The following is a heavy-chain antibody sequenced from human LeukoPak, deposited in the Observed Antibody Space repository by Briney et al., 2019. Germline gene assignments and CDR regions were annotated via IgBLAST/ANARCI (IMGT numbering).Heavy chain of an antibody. V-gene: IGHV3-30-3*01. CDR2: ISYDGSNK. CDR3: ARDVPRGSSWNYYGMDV. CDR1: GFTFSSYA. J-gene: IGHJ6*02. Sequence: PGGSLRLSCAASGFTFSSYAMHWVRQAPGKGLEWVAVISYDGSNKYYADSVKGRFTISRDNSKNTLYLQMNSLRAEDTAVYYCARDVPRGSSWNYYGMDVWGQGTTVTVSS. D-gene: IGHD6-13*01.